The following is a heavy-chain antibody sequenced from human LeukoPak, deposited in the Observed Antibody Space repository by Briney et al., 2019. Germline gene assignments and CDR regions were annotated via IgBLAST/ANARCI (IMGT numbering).Heavy chain of an antibody. V-gene: IGHV1-18*01. CDR2: ISAYNGNT. CDR3: ARGVGDDYGIYYYCYMDV. D-gene: IGHD4-17*01. J-gene: IGHJ6*03. Sequence: ASVEVSCKASGYTFTSYGISWVRQAPGQGLEWMGWISAYNGNTNYAQKLQGRVTMTTDTSTSTAYMELRSLRSDDTAVYYCARGVGDDYGIYYYCYMDVWGKGTTVTVSS. CDR1: GYTFTSYG.